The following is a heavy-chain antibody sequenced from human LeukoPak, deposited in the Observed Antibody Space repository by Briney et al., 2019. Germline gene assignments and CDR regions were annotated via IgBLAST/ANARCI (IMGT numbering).Heavy chain of an antibody. CDR2: ISSSSSYI. CDR3: ARAVVGSPHAFDI. D-gene: IGHD1-26*01. Sequence: PGGSLRLSCAASGFTFSSYSMNWVRQAPGKGLEWVSSISSSSSYIYCADSVKGRFTISRDNAKNSLYLQMNSLRAEDTAVYYCARAVVGSPHAFDIWGQGTMVTVSS. V-gene: IGHV3-21*01. J-gene: IGHJ3*02. CDR1: GFTFSSYS.